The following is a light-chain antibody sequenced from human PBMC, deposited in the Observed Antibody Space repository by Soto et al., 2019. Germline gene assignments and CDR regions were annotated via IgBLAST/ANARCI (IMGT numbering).Light chain of an antibody. J-gene: IGKJ5*01. CDR1: EDIKNY. V-gene: IGKV1-16*02. CDR2: AAS. CDR3: QQYSAYPLT. Sequence: DMQMTQSPSSLSASVGDRVTIAFRATEDIKNYLAWFQQKPGKAPKSLXYAASTLQSGVPSKFTGSGSGTEFSLTISSLKTEDFATYYCQQYSAYPLTFGQGTRLEIK.